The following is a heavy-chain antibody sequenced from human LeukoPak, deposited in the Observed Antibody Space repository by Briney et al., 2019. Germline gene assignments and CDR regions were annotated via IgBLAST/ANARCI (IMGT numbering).Heavy chain of an antibody. V-gene: IGHV1-69*13. CDR3: ARSWGYGSESYYNY. CDR2: IIPNSGTP. D-gene: IGHD1-26*01. CDR1: GGAFSNYA. Sequence: SVKVSCKASGGAFSNYALSWVRQAPGQGLEWMGGIIPNSGTPNYAQKFQGRVTITADESTRTAYMDLSSLRSDDTAMYYCARSWGYGSESYYNYWGQGTLVTVSS. J-gene: IGHJ4*02.